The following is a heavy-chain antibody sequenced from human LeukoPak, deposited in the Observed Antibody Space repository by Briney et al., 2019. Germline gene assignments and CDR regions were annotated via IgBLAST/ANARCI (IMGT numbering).Heavy chain of an antibody. Sequence: EASVKVSCKASGFTFNAYYIHWVRQAPGQGLEWMGWINPNTGDTNFAQKFQGRVAMTRDTSLSTAYMDPSRLTSDDTAVYYCARDWPGISLHFDLWGRGTLITVSS. CDR2: INPNTGDT. CDR1: GFTFNAYY. V-gene: IGHV1-2*02. D-gene: IGHD2-15*01. CDR3: ARDWPGISLHFDL. J-gene: IGHJ2*01.